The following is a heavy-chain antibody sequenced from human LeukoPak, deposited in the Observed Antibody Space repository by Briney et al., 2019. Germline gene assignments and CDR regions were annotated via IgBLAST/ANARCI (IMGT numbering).Heavy chain of an antibody. Sequence: GGSLRLSCEASGFTVSSTHMVWVRQAPGKGLEWVSVTYTGGNSYYAGSVQGRFIISRDISKNTLYLQMNNLRAEDSALYYCARGGRGSAAVVAPRSFDIWGQGTMVTVSS. D-gene: IGHD3-22*01. V-gene: IGHV3-53*01. J-gene: IGHJ3*02. CDR3: ARGGRGSAAVVAPRSFDI. CDR1: GFTVSSTH. CDR2: TYTGGNS.